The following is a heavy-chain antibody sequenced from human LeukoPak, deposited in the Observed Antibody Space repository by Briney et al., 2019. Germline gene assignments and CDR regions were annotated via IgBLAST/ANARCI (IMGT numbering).Heavy chain of an antibody. CDR2: IIPIFGTA. V-gene: IGHV1-69*06. Sequence: ASVKVSCKASGGTFSSYAISWVRQAPGQGLEWMGGIIPIFGTANYAQKFQGRVTITADKSTSTAYMELSSLRSEDTAVYYCARDHGPSYYDSSGYPLDYWGQGTLVTVSS. D-gene: IGHD3-22*01. CDR3: ARDHGPSYYDSSGYPLDY. CDR1: GGTFSSYA. J-gene: IGHJ4*02.